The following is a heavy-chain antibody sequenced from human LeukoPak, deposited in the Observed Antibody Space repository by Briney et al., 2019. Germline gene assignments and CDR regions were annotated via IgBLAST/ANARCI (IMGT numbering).Heavy chain of an antibody. CDR1: GFSFSVHA. D-gene: IGHD2-2*03. J-gene: IGHJ5*02. CDR3: ARDLDIVVVPASWFYP. CDR2: IGSDGST. Sequence: GGSLRLSCAASGFSFSVHAMSWVRQAPGKGLEWVSGIGSDGSTHYAESVKGRFVISRDNSKSTLYLQMNSLRAEDTAVYYCARDLDIVVVPASWFYPWGQGTLVTVSS. V-gene: IGHV3-23*01.